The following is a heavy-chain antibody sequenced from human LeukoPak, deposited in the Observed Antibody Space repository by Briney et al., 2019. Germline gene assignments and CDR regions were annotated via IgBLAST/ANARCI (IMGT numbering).Heavy chain of an antibody. Sequence: GGSLRLSCAASGFTFSSYEMNWVRQAPGKGLEWVSYISSSGSTIYYADSVKGRFTISRDNAKDSLYLQMNSLRAEDTAVYYCARAGGGYYYYYYGMDVWGQGTTVTVSS. D-gene: IGHD3-16*01. V-gene: IGHV3-48*03. CDR3: ARAGGGYYYYYYGMDV. CDR2: ISSSGSTI. CDR1: GFTFSSYE. J-gene: IGHJ6*02.